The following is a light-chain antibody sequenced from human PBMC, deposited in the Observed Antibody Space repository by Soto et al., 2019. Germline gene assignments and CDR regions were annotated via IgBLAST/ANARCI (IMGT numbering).Light chain of an antibody. CDR1: SSNIGEGYD. V-gene: IGLV1-40*01. CDR2: GSI. Sequence: QSVLTQPPSVSGAPGQTVTISCTGTSSNIGEGYDVHWYQHLPGRAPKLLIYGSINRPSGVPDRFSGSKSGTSASLAITGLQAEDEGDYYCQSCDSGLFGLLLFGGGTKLTVL. J-gene: IGLJ2*01. CDR3: QSCDSGLFGLLL.